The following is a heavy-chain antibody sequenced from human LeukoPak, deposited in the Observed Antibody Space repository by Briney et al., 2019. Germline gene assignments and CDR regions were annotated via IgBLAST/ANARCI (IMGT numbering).Heavy chain of an antibody. Sequence: GGSLRLSCTASGFSFSGYWMHWARQPPGKGLVWVSRISPTGGTTCYADSVKGRFTISRDNAKNTLYLQVNNLRAEDTAVYYCARGTNSNWSGLVFWGQGTPLSVSS. J-gene: IGHJ4*02. CDR2: ISPTGGTT. CDR3: ARGTNSNWSGLVF. D-gene: IGHD6-6*01. V-gene: IGHV3-74*01. CDR1: GFSFSGYW.